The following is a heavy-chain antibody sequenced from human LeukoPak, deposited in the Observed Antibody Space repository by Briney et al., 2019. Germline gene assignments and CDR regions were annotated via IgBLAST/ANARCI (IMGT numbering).Heavy chain of an antibody. CDR2: IYSGGST. CDR3: ARDRYGDYFDY. J-gene: IGHJ4*02. V-gene: IGHV3-66*01. D-gene: IGHD4-17*01. Sequence: GGSLRLSCAASGFTVSTNYMSWVRQAPGKGLEWVSVIYSGGSTDYADSVKGRFTISRDNSKNTLYLQMNSLRAEDTAVYYCARDRYGDYFDYWGQGTRVAVSS. CDR1: GFTVSTNY.